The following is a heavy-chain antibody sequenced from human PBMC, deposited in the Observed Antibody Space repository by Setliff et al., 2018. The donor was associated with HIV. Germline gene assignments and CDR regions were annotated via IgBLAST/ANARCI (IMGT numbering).Heavy chain of an antibody. CDR3: ARSRLEVVYFYYYMDF. J-gene: IGHJ6*03. CDR1: GYTLTEVS. D-gene: IGHD2-8*02. V-gene: IGHV1-24*01. CDR2: VYPGDGQA. Sequence: ASVKVSCKISGYTLTEVSMHWVRQAPGKGLEWMGLVYPGDGQAIYAEKFQGRVTITADTSTATAYMHLSSLRSEDTAVYYCARSRLEVVYFYYYMDFWGKGTTVTVS.